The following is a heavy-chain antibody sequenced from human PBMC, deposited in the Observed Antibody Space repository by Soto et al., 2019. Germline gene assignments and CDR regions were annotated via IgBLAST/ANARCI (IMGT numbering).Heavy chain of an antibody. Sequence: KTWGSLRLSCAASGFIFSDDSMNWFRQAPGKGLEWVSSISGSRGYIYYGDSVKGRFTISRDNAKNSVVLQMNNLRAEDTAVYYCARDWASAIHYWGPATLLTLSS. V-gene: IGHV3-21*01. CDR3: ARDWASAIHY. CDR1: GFIFSDDS. J-gene: IGHJ4*02. D-gene: IGHD3-16*01. CDR2: ISGSRGYI.